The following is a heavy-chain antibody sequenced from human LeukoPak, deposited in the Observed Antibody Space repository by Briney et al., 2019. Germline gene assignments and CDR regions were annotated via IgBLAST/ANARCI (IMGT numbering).Heavy chain of an antibody. CDR2: INPNSGGT. D-gene: IGHD3-9*01. CDR3: ARDLLAYYDILTGSSYGMDV. V-gene: IGHV1-2*02. Sequence: GASVKVSCKASGYTFTGYYMHWVRQAPGQGLEWMGWINPNSGGTNYAQKFQGRVTMTRDTSISTAYMELSRLGSDDTAVYYCARDLLAYYDILTGSSYGMDVWGQGTTVTVSS. CDR1: GYTFTGYY. J-gene: IGHJ6*02.